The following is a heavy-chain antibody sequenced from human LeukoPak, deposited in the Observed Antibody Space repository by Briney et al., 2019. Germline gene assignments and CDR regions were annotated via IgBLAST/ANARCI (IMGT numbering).Heavy chain of an antibody. D-gene: IGHD2-2*01. CDR3: ARGPHCSSTSCYEVGYYFDY. CDR2: IYYSGST. V-gene: IGHV4-30-4*08. J-gene: IGHJ4*02. CDR1: GGSISSGDYY. Sequence: SQTLSLTCTVSGGSISSGDYYWSWIRQPPGKGLEWLGYIYYSGSTYYNPSLKSRVTISVDTSKNQFSLKLSSVTAADTAVYYCARGPHCSSTSCYEVGYYFDYWGQGTLVTVSS.